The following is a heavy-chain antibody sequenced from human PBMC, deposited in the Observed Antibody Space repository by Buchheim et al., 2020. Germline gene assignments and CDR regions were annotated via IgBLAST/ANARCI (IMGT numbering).Heavy chain of an antibody. V-gene: IGHV4-34*01. D-gene: IGHD3-3*01. CDR1: GGSLNPYY. CDR2: INHAGST. J-gene: IGHJ4*02. CDR3: ARVEYPYGRGYYF. Sequence: QVQLQQWGAGLLKASETLSLTCAVSGGSLNPYYWSWIRQPPGKGLEWIGDINHAGSTNDYAPLRSRLTMSIDSSKNQLSLKLISVTAADTAVYYCARVEYPYGRGYYFWGQGTL.